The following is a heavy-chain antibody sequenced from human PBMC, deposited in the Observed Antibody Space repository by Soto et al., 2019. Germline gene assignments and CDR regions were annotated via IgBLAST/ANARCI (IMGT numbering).Heavy chain of an antibody. CDR2: IIPSLGKA. D-gene: IGHD3-16*01. J-gene: IGHJ4*02. CDR3: ARVGVRGRRFFDY. CDR1: GGTFSSYA. V-gene: IGHV1-69*01. Sequence: QVQLVQSGAEVKKPGSSVKVSCKASGGTFSSYAISWVRQAPGQGLEWMGGIIPSLGKANYAQKLQGRVTITADDTTSTDYMELSSMRAEDTAVYYGARVGVRGRRFFDYWGQGTLVTVSS.